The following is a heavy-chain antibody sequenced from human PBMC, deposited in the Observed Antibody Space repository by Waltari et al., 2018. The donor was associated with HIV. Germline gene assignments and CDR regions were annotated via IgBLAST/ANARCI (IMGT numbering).Heavy chain of an antibody. CDR1: GGAFYTFA. Sequence: QAQLVQSGAETKKPGSSVTVSCQASGGAFYTFAFTWVRQAPGQGLAWLGGTAPFFGVIYAQDFNGRVTITSNPSTRTVFLELGGLRPDDTAVYFCAKSDFTELVRGQKAFDVWGQGT. CDR3: AKSDFTELVRGQKAFDV. J-gene: IGHJ3*01. D-gene: IGHD1-26*01. CDR2: TAPFFGV. V-gene: IGHV1-69*19.